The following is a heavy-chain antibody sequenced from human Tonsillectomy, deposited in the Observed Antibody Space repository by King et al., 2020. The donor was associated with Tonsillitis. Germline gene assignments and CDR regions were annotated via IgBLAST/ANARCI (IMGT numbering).Heavy chain of an antibody. CDR3: ARQFLHLDY. V-gene: IGHV3-30*04. CDR2: ISYDGSKK. CDR1: GFTFESYT. J-gene: IGHJ4*02. Sequence: VQLVESGGGVFQPGRSLRLSCAASGFTFESYTMNWVRQAPGKGLEWVALISYDGSKKYYADSVQGRFTISRDNSRNTLFLQMNSLRREDTAVYYCARQFLHLDYWGQGTLVTVSS.